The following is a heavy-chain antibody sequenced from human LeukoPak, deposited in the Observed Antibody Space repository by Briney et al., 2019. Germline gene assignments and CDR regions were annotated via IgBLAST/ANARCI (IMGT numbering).Heavy chain of an antibody. Sequence: SETLSLTCTVSGYSISSGSYYWSWIRQPAGKGLEWIGRIYTSGNTNYNPSLKSRVTISVDTSKNQFSLKLSSVTAADTAVYYCARSTGYYDSSKGYWGKGTLVTVSS. CDR2: IYTSGNT. V-gene: IGHV4-61*02. D-gene: IGHD3-22*01. CDR1: GYSISSGSYY. CDR3: ARSTGYYDSSKGY. J-gene: IGHJ4*02.